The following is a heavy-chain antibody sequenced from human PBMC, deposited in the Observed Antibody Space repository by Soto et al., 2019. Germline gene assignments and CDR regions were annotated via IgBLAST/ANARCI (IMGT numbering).Heavy chain of an antibody. D-gene: IGHD1-26*01. CDR3: ARDIHGLLPPAVYYYYGMDV. Sequence: GGSLRLSCAASGFTFRSYAMSWVRQAPGKGLERVSAISGSSGSTYYTDSVKGRFTISRDNSKNTLYLQMNSLRVEDTAVYYCARDIHGLLPPAVYYYYGMDVWGQGTTVTVSS. CDR1: GFTFRSYA. J-gene: IGHJ6*02. CDR2: ISGSSGST. V-gene: IGHV3-23*01.